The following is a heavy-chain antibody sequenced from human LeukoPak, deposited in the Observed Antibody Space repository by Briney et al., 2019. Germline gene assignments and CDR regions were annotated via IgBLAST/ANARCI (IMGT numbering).Heavy chain of an antibody. J-gene: IGHJ6*03. CDR2: IYRSGST. CDR3: ARGDCSSTICYSPMDV. V-gene: IGHV4-38-2*02. D-gene: IGHD2-2*01. Sequence: SETLSLTCSVSGYSISTGYYWVWIRQSPGKGLEWIGSIYRSGSTNYNPSLKSRVTISVDTSNNQFSLKVSSVTAADTAVYYCARGDCSSTICYSPMDVWGKGATVTVSS. CDR1: GYSISTGYY.